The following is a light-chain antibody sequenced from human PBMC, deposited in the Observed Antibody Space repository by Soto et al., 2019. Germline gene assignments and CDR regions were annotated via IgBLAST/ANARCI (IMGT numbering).Light chain of an antibody. CDR2: EVS. Sequence: QSVLTQPASVSGSPGLSITISCTGTSSDVGGYDYVSWYQQHPGKAPQLILYEVSLRPSGVSNRFSGSKSGNTASLTISGLRDEDEAYYYCSSYRASDTVLFGGGTKVTVL. CDR3: SSYRASDTVL. J-gene: IGLJ2*01. CDR1: SSDVGGYDY. V-gene: IGLV2-14*01.